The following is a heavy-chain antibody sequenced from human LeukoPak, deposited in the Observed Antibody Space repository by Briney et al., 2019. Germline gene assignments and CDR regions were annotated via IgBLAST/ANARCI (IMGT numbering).Heavy chain of an antibody. Sequence: KPGGSLRLSCAASGFTFSSYNMNWVRQAPGKGLEWVSSISRSSSYIYYADSVKGRFTISRDNAKNSLYLQMNSLRAEDTAVYYCARDTAPDTPYYGSGNNWFDPWGQGTLVTVSS. V-gene: IGHV3-21*01. CDR2: ISRSSSYI. J-gene: IGHJ5*02. CDR1: GFTFSSYN. D-gene: IGHD3-10*01. CDR3: ARDTAPDTPYYGSGNNWFDP.